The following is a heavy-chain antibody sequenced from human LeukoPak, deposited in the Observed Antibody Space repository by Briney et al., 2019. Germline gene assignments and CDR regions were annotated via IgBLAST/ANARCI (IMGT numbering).Heavy chain of an antibody. D-gene: IGHD1-26*01. CDR3: ARVSSGSYFGYYYYYMDV. CDR1: GFTFSNYW. J-gene: IGHJ6*03. V-gene: IGHV3-74*01. Sequence: GGSLRLSCAASGFTFSNYWMHWVRQAPGKGLVWVSGINRDGSSTSYADSVKGRFTISRDNAKNTLYLQMDILRAEDTAVYYCARVSSGSYFGYYYYYMDVWGKGTTVTVSS. CDR2: INRDGSST.